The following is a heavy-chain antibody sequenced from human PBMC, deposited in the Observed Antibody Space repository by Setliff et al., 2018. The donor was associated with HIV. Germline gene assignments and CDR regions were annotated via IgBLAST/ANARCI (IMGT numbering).Heavy chain of an antibody. Sequence: SETLSLTCTVSGGPMTTISSYWGWIRQPPGKGLEWIGSIYYSGSTYYNPSLKSRVTISVDTSKNQFSLKLSSVTAADTAVYYCARVYGVTTLNYYYYYMDVWGKGTTVTRLL. J-gene: IGHJ6*03. D-gene: IGHD4-17*01. CDR2: IYYSGST. V-gene: IGHV4-39*07. CDR1: GGPMTTISSY. CDR3: ARVYGVTTLNYYYYYMDV.